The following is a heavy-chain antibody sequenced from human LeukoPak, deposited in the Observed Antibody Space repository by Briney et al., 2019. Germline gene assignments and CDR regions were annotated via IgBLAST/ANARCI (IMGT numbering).Heavy chain of an antibody. V-gene: IGHV1-8*01. CDR1: GYTFTSYD. Sequence: ASVTVSCKASGYTFTSYDINWVRQATGQGLEWMGWMNPNGGNTGYAQKFQGRVTMTRNTSISTAYMELSSLRSEDTAVYYCARGYYYDSSGYYHFDYWGQGTLVTVSS. J-gene: IGHJ4*02. CDR2: MNPNGGNT. D-gene: IGHD3-22*01. CDR3: ARGYYYDSSGYYHFDY.